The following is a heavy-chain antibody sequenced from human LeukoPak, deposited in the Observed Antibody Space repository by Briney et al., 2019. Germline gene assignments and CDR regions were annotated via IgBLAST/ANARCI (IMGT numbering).Heavy chain of an antibody. J-gene: IGHJ6*02. Sequence: PSETLSLTCTVSGXSINNYYWSWIRQPPGKGLEWIGYIYYTGSTDFNPSLKSRVTISLDTSKNQFSLRLNSMTTADTAVYYCARSYDSRGYYYYGMDVWGQGTTVTVSS. CDR3: ARSYDSRGYYYYGMDV. CDR1: GXSINNYY. CDR2: IYYTGST. D-gene: IGHD3-22*01. V-gene: IGHV4-59*01.